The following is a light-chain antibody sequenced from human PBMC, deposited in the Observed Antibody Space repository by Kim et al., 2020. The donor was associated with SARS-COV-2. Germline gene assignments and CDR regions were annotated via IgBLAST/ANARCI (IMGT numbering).Light chain of an antibody. CDR3: QQYERWPLT. V-gene: IGKV3-15*01. Sequence: SVSPGERVTPSCRASQSVGNQVAWYQQKPGQAPRSLFYSASMRATDIPARFSVSGSGTEFTLTISSLQSEDFAVYYCQQYERWPLTFGGGTKLEIK. J-gene: IGKJ4*01. CDR2: SAS. CDR1: QSVGNQ.